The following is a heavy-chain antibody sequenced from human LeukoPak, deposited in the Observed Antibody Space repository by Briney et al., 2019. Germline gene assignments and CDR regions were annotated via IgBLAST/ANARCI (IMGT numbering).Heavy chain of an antibody. CDR1: GYTFTGYY. Sequence: GASVKVSCKASGYTFTGYYMHWVRQAPGQGLEWMGWINPNSGGTNYAQKFQGRVTMTRDTSISTAYMELSGLRSDDTAVYYCARDAAGYDLGVDYWGQGTLVTVSS. V-gene: IGHV1-2*02. CDR3: ARDAAGYDLGVDY. J-gene: IGHJ4*02. CDR2: INPNSGGT. D-gene: IGHD5-12*01.